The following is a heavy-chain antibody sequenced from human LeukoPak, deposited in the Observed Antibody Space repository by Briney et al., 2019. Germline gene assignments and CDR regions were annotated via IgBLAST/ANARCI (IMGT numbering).Heavy chain of an antibody. V-gene: IGHV3-74*01. CDR2: INSDGSST. J-gene: IGHJ4*02. CDR3: ARREAFYYGDYEAY. Sequence: GGSLRLSCAASGFTFSSYWMHWVRQAPGKGLVWVSRINSDGSSTSYADSVKGRFTISGDNAKNTLYLQMNSLRAEDTAVYYCARREAFYYGDYEAYWGQGTLVTVSS. CDR1: GFTFSSYW. D-gene: IGHD4-17*01.